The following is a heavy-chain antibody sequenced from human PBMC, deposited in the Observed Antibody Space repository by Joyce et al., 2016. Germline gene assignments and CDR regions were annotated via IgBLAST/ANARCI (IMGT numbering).Heavy chain of an antibody. CDR2: IEPSDSHT. CDR1: GYSFTSYW. J-gene: IGHJ4*02. D-gene: IGHD3-3*01. V-gene: IGHV5-10-1*01. CDR3: ARVSWNYDFWTDGDY. Sequence: EVQLVQSGAEVNKPGESLRISCKGSGYSFTSYWISWVRQMPGKGLGWVGRIEPSDSHTNCSPSVQGHGTISADKAISTAYLQWSSRKASDTAMYYCARVSWNYDFWTDGDYWGQGTLVTVSS.